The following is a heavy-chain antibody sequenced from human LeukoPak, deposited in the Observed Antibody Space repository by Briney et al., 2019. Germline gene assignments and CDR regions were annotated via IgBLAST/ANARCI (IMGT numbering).Heavy chain of an antibody. Sequence: SETLSLTCAVYGGSFSGYYWSWIRQPPGKGLEWIGEINHSGSTNYNPSLKSRVTISVDTSKNQFSLKLSSVTAADTAVYYCARETPYYYDSSGSMKGFDYWGQGTLVTVSS. J-gene: IGHJ4*02. D-gene: IGHD3-22*01. V-gene: IGHV4-34*01. CDR2: INHSGST. CDR1: GGSFSGYY. CDR3: ARETPYYYDSSGSMKGFDY.